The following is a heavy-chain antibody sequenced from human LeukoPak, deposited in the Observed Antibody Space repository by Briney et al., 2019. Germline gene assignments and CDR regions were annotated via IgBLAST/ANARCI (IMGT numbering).Heavy chain of an antibody. D-gene: IGHD6-19*01. CDR3: ARGRQVRSYYYGMDV. J-gene: IGHJ6*02. V-gene: IGHV1-2*02. Sequence: AASVKVSCKASGYTFTGYYVHWVRQAPGQGLEWMGWINPNSGGTNYAQKFQGRVTMTRDTSISTAYMELSRLRSDDTAVYYCARGRQVRSYYYGMDVWGQGTTVTVSS. CDR1: GYTFTGYY. CDR2: INPNSGGT.